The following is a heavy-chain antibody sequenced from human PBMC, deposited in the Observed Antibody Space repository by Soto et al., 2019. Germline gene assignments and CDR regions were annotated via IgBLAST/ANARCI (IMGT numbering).Heavy chain of an antibody. D-gene: IGHD6-6*01. J-gene: IGHJ4*02. CDR3: ARSSIAPRLFMYPFDY. CDR1: SDSITITIHS. CDR2: IYYDGNT. Sequence: NPSETLALACTVSSDSITITIHSLGWIHQAPGKGLECIGNIYYDGNTYYNPSLKSRVTISLDTSKNQFSLRLNSVTAADTAVYYCARSSIAPRLFMYPFDYWGQATLVTVSS. V-gene: IGHV4-39*01.